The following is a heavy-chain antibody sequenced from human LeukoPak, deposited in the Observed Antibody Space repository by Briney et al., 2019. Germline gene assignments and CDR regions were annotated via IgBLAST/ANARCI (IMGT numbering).Heavy chain of an antibody. D-gene: IGHD3-22*01. CDR2: INPNSGGT. Sequence: ASVKVSCKASGYTFTGYYMHWVRQAPGQGLEWMGWINPNSGGTNYAQKLQGRVTMTTDTSTSTAYMELRSLRSDDTAVYYCHPSYYDSSGYYTPLDYWGQGTLVTVSS. V-gene: IGHV1-2*02. CDR1: GYTFTGYY. CDR3: HPSYYDSSGYYTPLDY. J-gene: IGHJ4*02.